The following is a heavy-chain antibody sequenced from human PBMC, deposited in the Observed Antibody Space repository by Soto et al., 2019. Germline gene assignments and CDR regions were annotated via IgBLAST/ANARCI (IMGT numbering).Heavy chain of an antibody. CDR3: ARDRIAAADYYYYYGMDV. J-gene: IGHJ6*02. CDR2: ISYDGSNK. CDR1: GFTFSSYA. V-gene: IGHV3-30-3*01. D-gene: IGHD6-13*01. Sequence: GGSLRLSCAASGFTFSSYAMHWVRQAPGKGLEWVAVISYDGSNKYYADSVKGRFTISRDNSKNTLYLQMNSLRAEDTAVYYCARDRIAAADYYYYYGMDVWGQGTTVTVSS.